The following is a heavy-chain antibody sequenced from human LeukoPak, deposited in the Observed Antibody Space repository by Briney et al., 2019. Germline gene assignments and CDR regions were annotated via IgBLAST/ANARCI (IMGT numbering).Heavy chain of an antibody. D-gene: IGHD2-15*01. V-gene: IGHV3-30*03. CDR1: GFTFSNYG. CDR2: ISEDGINK. J-gene: IGHJ5*02. CDR3: AIEGYCSGGTCYTNWFDT. Sequence: PGGSLRLSCAASGFTFSNYGMHCVRQAPGKGLEWVAGISEDGINKYYADSVKGRFTISRDNAQNSLYLQMNSLRDEDTAVYYCAIEGYCSGGTCYTNWFDTWGQGTLVTVSS.